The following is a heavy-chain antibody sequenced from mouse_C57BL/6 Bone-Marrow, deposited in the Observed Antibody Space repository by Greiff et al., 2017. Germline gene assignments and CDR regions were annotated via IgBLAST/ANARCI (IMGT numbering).Heavy chain of an antibody. CDR3: TTSGSPFYC. J-gene: IGHJ2*01. D-gene: IGHD4-1*01. Sequence: VQLQQSGAELVRPGASVKLSCTASGFNIKDDYMHWVKQRPEQGLEWIGWIDPENGDTEYAAEFPGKATITADTSSNTAYLQLSSLPSEDTAVYYCTTSGSPFYCWGQGTT. CDR2: IDPENGDT. V-gene: IGHV14-4*01. CDR1: GFNIKDDY.